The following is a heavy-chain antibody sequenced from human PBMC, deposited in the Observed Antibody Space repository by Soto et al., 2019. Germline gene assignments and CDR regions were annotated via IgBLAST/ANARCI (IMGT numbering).Heavy chain of an antibody. D-gene: IGHD4-17*01. CDR1: GGSISSGGYY. J-gene: IGHJ4*02. CDR2: IYYSGST. CDR3: ARHDYGGNSFDY. Sequence: QVQLQESGPGLVKPSQTLSLTCTVSGGSISSGGYYWSWIRQHPGKGLEWIGYIYYSGSTYYNPSLRSRVTLSVNPSKNQFSLKLSSVTAADTAEYYWARHDYGGNSFDYWGQGTLVTVSS. V-gene: IGHV4-31*03.